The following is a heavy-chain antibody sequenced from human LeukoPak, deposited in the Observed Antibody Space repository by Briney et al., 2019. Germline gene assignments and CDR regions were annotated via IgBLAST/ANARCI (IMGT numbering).Heavy chain of an antibody. J-gene: IGHJ5*02. CDR2: INPSGGST. CDR1: GYTFTSYY. D-gene: IGHD3-16*01. V-gene: IGHV1-46*01. CDR3: ARVGGYNWFDP. Sequence: ASVTVSCKASGYTFTSYYMHWVRRAPGQGLEWMGIINPSGGSTSYAQKFQGRVTMTRDTSTSTVYMELSSLRSEDTAVYYCARVGGYNWFDPWGQGTLVTVSS.